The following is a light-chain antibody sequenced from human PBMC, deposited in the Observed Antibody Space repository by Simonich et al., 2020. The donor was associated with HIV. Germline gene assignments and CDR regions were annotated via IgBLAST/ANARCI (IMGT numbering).Light chain of an antibody. CDR1: QGISSY. V-gene: IGKV1-9*01. CDR2: AAS. Sequence: IQLTQSPSFLSASVGDRVTITCLASQGISSYLAWYQQKPGKAPKLLIYAASTLQSGVPSRFSGSGSGTEFTLTISSLQPEDFATYYCQQLNSYPPFTFGPGTKVDIK. J-gene: IGKJ3*01. CDR3: QQLNSYPPFT.